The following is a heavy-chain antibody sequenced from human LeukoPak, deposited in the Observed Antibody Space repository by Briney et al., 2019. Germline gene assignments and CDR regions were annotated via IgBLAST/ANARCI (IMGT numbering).Heavy chain of an antibody. CDR2: INPSGGST. Sequence: ASVKVSCKASGYTFTSYYMHWVRQAPGQGLEWMGIINPSGGSTSYAQKFQGRVTMTRDMSTSTVYMELSSLRSEDTAVYYCARSVRLRFSDYWGQGTLVTVSS. CDR3: ARSVRLRFSDY. V-gene: IGHV1-46*01. D-gene: IGHD5-12*01. J-gene: IGHJ4*02. CDR1: GYTFTSYY.